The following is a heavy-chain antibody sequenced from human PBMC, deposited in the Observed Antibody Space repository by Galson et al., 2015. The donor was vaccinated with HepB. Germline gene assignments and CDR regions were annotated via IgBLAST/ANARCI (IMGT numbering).Heavy chain of an antibody. Sequence: SVKVSCKASGYTFTSYDINWVRQATGQGLEWMGWMNPNSGNTGYAQKFQGRVTMTRNTSISTAYMELSSLRSEDTAVYYCARGGLWFGELSQHYWGQGTLVTVSS. CDR3: ARGGLWFGELSQHY. CDR1: GYTFTSYD. V-gene: IGHV1-8*01. CDR2: MNPNSGNT. D-gene: IGHD3-10*01. J-gene: IGHJ4*02.